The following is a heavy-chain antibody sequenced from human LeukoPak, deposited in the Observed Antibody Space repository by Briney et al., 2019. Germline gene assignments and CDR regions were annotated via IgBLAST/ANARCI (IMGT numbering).Heavy chain of an antibody. CDR1: GYTFSAYY. Sequence: ATVTVSCKASGYTFSAYYMHWVRQPPGQGLEWMGIINYSGGSTSYAQKFQGRVTVTRDMSTSTVYMELSSLRSEDTAVYYCARDRVTRVRGVIYSYYYMDVWGKGTTVTVSS. CDR2: INYSGGST. J-gene: IGHJ6*03. CDR3: ARDRVTRVRGVIYSYYYMDV. V-gene: IGHV1-46*01. D-gene: IGHD3-10*01.